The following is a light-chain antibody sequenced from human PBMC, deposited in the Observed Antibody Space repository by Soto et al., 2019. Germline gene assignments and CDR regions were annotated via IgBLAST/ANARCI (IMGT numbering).Light chain of an antibody. CDR3: QSYDSGLSGYVV. V-gene: IGLV1-40*01. Sequence: QSVLTQPPSVSGAPGQRVTISCTGSSSNIGAGYDVHWYQQLPGTAPKLLIYGNSNRPSGVPDRFSGSKSGTSASLAITGVQAEDEADYDCQSYDSGLSGYVVFGGGTKLNVL. CDR1: SSNIGAGYD. J-gene: IGLJ2*01. CDR2: GNS.